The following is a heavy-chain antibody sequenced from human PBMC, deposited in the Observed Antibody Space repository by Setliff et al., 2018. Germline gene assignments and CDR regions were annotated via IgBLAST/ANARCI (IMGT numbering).Heavy chain of an antibody. CDR1: GGSISSSNW. V-gene: IGHV4-4*02. Sequence: PSETLSLTCTVSGGSISSSNWWTWVRQPPGKGLECIGEIYHSGSINYNPSLKSRVTMSVDKSKNQFSLKLTSVTAADTAVYYCARGLEGEDYFYYMDVWGKGNTVTVSS. J-gene: IGHJ6*03. CDR3: ARGLEGEDYFYYMDV. D-gene: IGHD2-21*01. CDR2: IYHSGSI.